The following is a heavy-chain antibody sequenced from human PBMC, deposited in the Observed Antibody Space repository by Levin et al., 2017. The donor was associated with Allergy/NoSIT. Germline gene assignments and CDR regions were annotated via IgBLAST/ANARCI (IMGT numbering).Heavy chain of an antibody. Sequence: GGSLRLSCAASGFTFSSYAMHWVRQAPGKGLEWVAVISYDGSNKYYADSVKGRFTISRDNSKNTLYLQMNSLRAEDTAVYYCARGSSGWYGDYWGQGTLVTVSS. J-gene: IGHJ4*02. CDR2: ISYDGSNK. V-gene: IGHV3-30*04. CDR1: GFTFSSYA. D-gene: IGHD6-19*01. CDR3: ARGSSGWYGDY.